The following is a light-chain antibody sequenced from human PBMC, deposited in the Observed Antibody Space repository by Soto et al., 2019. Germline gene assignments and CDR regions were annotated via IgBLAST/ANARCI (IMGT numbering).Light chain of an antibody. J-gene: IGLJ1*01. V-gene: IGLV2-14*01. CDR3: SSYTSGSALYV. Sequence: QSVLTQPASVSGSPGQSITISCTGTSSDVGNYKYVSWYQQHPGKAPKLMIYEVSNRPSGVSNRFSGSKSGNTASLTISGLQAEDEADYYCSSYTSGSALYVFGTGTKVTVL. CDR1: SSDVGNYKY. CDR2: EVS.